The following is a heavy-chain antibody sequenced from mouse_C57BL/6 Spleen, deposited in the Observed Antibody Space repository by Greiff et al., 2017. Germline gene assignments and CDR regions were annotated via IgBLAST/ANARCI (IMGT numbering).Heavy chain of an antibody. J-gene: IGHJ3*01. Sequence: EVKLVESGPGLVKPSQSLSLTCSVTGYSITSGYYWNWIRQFPGNKLEWMGYISYDGSNNYNPSLKNRISITRDTSKNQFFLKLNSVTTEDTATYYCATIYYDYDALFAYWGQGTLVTVSA. CDR1: GYSITSGYY. CDR3: ATIYYDYDALFAY. V-gene: IGHV3-6*01. D-gene: IGHD2-4*01. CDR2: ISYDGSN.